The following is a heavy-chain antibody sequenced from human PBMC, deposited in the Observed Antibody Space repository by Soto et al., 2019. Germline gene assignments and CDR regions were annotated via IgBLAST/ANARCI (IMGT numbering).Heavy chain of an antibody. Sequence: QVQLVQSGAEVKKPGSSVNVSCKASGGSFSGYSISWVRQAPGHGPEWMGGIIPIFGTANSAQKFQGRVAISADKSTGTAYMELRGLRSGDTAVYYCAGGAVTVFGVAVGSVDVWGQGTTVTVSS. D-gene: IGHD3-3*01. V-gene: IGHV1-69*06. CDR1: GGSFSGYS. CDR2: IIPIFGTA. J-gene: IGHJ6*02. CDR3: AGGAVTVFGVAVGSVDV.